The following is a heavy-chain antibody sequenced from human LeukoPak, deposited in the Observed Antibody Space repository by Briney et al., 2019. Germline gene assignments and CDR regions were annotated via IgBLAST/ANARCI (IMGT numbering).Heavy chain of an antibody. CDR1: GGSFSGYY. CDR3: AREGIVVVVAATHNWFDP. Sequence: SENLSLTCAVYGGSFSGYYWSWIRQPPGKGLEWIGEINHSGSTNYNPSLKSRVTISVDTSKNQFSLKLSSVTAADTAVYYCAREGIVVVVAATHNWFDPWGQGTLVTVSS. J-gene: IGHJ5*02. D-gene: IGHD2-15*01. CDR2: INHSGST. V-gene: IGHV4-34*01.